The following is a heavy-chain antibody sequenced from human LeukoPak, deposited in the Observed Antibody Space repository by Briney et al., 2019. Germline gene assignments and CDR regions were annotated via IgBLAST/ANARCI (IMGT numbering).Heavy chain of an antibody. D-gene: IGHD2-15*01. Sequence: GGSLRLSCAASGFTVSSNYMSRVRQAPGKGLEWVSVIYSGGSTYYADSVKGRFTISRDNSKNTLYLQMNSLRAEDTAVYYCARDHCSGGSCYSYYYGMDVWGQGTTVTVSS. J-gene: IGHJ6*02. CDR2: IYSGGST. CDR3: ARDHCSGGSCYSYYYGMDV. V-gene: IGHV3-66*01. CDR1: GFTVSSNY.